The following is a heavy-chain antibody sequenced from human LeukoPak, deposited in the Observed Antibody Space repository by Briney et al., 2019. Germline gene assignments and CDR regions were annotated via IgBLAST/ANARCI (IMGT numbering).Heavy chain of an antibody. Sequence: ETLSLTCAVYGGSFSGYYWSWVRQAPGKGLEWVSAISGSGGSTYYADSVKGRFTISRDNSKNTLYLQMNSLRAEDTAVYYCAKGYGDYVSWGQGTLVTVSS. CDR2: ISGSGGST. CDR3: AKGYGDYVS. D-gene: IGHD4-17*01. CDR1: GGSFSGYY. J-gene: IGHJ5*02. V-gene: IGHV3-23*01.